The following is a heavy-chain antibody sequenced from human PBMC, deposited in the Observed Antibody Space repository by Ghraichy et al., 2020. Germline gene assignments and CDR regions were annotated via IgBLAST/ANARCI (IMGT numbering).Heavy chain of an antibody. V-gene: IGHV4-31*03. Sequence: SETLSLTCTVSGGSISSGGYYWSWIRQHPGKGLEWIGYIYYSGSTYYNPSLKSRVTISVDTSKNQFSLKLSSVTAADTAVYYCARSRFGELFLFDYWGQGTLVTVSS. D-gene: IGHD3-10*01. CDR1: GGSISSGGYY. CDR2: IYYSGST. J-gene: IGHJ4*02. CDR3: ARSRFGELFLFDY.